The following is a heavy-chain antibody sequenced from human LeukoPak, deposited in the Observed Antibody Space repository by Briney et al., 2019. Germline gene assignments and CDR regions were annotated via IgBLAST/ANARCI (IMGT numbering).Heavy chain of an antibody. D-gene: IGHD4-23*01. CDR3: AKGPVVTLDS. CDR2: VNGGGSST. V-gene: IGHV3-23*01. J-gene: IGHJ4*02. CDR1: GFTFSGSA. Sequence: GGSLRPSCAASGFTFSGSAMNWVRQAPANGLEWVSSVNGGGSSTYYADSVKGRFTISRGNSKNTLYLQMNSLRVEDTAVYYCAKGPVVTLDSWGQGTLVTVSS.